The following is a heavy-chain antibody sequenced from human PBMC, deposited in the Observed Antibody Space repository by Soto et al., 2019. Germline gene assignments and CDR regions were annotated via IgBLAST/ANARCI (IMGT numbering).Heavy chain of an antibody. V-gene: IGHV3-11*03. Sequence: SLRLSCAASGFTFSDYYMSWIRQAPGKGLEWVSYISFSSSYTNYADSVKGRFTISRDNAKNSLYLQMNSLRAEDTAVYYCAKQGYCTNGVCYNPYGMDVWGQGTMVTVSS. J-gene: IGHJ6*02. CDR2: ISFSSSYT. CDR1: GFTFSDYY. D-gene: IGHD2-8*01. CDR3: AKQGYCTNGVCYNPYGMDV.